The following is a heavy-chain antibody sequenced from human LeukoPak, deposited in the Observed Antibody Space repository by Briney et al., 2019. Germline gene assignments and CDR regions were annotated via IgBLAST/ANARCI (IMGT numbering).Heavy chain of an antibody. Sequence: SQTLSLTCAVSGGSISSGGYSCSWIRQPPGKGLEWIGYIYHSGSTYYNPSLKSRVTISVDRSKNQFSLKLSSVTAADTAVYYCARNKGVVPAAMFDPWGQGTLVTVSS. J-gene: IGHJ5*02. CDR2: IYHSGST. CDR3: ARNKGVVPAAMFDP. D-gene: IGHD2-2*01. CDR1: GGSISSGGYS. V-gene: IGHV4-30-2*01.